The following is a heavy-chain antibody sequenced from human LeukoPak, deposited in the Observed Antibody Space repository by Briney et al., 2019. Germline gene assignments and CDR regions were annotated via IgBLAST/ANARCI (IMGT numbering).Heavy chain of an antibody. CDR1: GFTFSSYA. J-gene: IGHJ4*02. V-gene: IGHV3-23*01. Sequence: PGGSLRLSCAASGFTFSSYAMSWVRQAPGKGLEWVSAISGSGGSTYYADSVKGRFTISRDNSKNTLYLQMNSLKTEDTAMYYCTRGLFDDSGYYFYWGQGTLVTVSS. D-gene: IGHD3-22*01. CDR3: TRGLFDDSGYYFY. CDR2: ISGSGGST.